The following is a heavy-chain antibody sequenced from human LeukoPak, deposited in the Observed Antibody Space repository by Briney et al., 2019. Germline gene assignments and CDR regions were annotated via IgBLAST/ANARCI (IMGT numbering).Heavy chain of an antibody. CDR1: GFTFSSYG. D-gene: IGHD3-22*01. CDR2: ISYDGSNQ. Sequence: SLRLSCAASGFTFSSYGMHWVRQAAGKGPEWVAVISYDGSNQYYADSVKGRFTVSRDNSKNMVFLQMNSLRPEDTALYHCAKEAYDSRGYRYFDYWGQGTLVTVSS. CDR3: AKEAYDSRGYRYFDY. V-gene: IGHV3-30*18. J-gene: IGHJ4*02.